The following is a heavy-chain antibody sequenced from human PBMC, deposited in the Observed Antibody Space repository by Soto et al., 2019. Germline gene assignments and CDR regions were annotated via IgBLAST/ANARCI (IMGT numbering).Heavy chain of an antibody. CDR1: GYTFTSYA. D-gene: IGHD2-15*01. CDR3: ARGLTGCSGGSCYSILDY. V-gene: IGHV1-3*01. J-gene: IGHJ4*02. CDR2: INAGNGNT. Sequence: ASVKVSCKASGYTFTSYAMHWVRQAPGQRLEWMGWINAGNGNTKYSQKFQGRVTITRDTSASTAYMELSSLRSEDTAVYYCARGLTGCSGGSCYSILDYWGQGTLVTVSS.